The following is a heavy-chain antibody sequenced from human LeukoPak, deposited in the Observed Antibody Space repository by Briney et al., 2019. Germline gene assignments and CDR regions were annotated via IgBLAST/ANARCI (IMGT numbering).Heavy chain of an antibody. J-gene: IGHJ3*02. CDR1: GFTFSSYW. CDR3: ARDFYYDSSGYAFDI. CDR2: INSDGSST. V-gene: IGHV3-74*01. Sequence: GGSPRLSCAASGFTFSSYWMHWVRQAPGKGLVWVSRINSDGSSTSYADSVKGRFTISRDNAKNTLYLQMNSLRAEDTAVYYCARDFYYDSSGYAFDIWGQGTMVTVSS. D-gene: IGHD3-22*01.